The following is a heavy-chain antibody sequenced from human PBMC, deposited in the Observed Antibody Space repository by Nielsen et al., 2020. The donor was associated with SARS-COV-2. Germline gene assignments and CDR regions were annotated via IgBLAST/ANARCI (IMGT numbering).Heavy chain of an antibody. V-gene: IGHV3-23*03. CDR2: IYSGGGST. D-gene: IGHD3-22*01. Sequence: WIRQPPGKGLEWVSVIYSGGGSTYYADSVKGRFTISRDNSKNTLYLQMNSLRAEDTAVYYCAKYDSSGYYYEVYYGMDVWGQGTTVTVSS. J-gene: IGHJ6*02. CDR3: AKYDSSGYYYEVYYGMDV.